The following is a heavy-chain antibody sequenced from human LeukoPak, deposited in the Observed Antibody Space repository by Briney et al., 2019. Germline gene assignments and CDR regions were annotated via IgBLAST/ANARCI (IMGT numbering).Heavy chain of an antibody. CDR2: INSDGSST. D-gene: IGHD2-2*01. CDR3: AKDQGCSSTSCQYYYYGMDV. V-gene: IGHV3-74*01. Sequence: QPGGSLRLSCAASGFTFSSYWMHWVRQAPGKGLVWVSRINSDGSSTSYADSVKGRFTISRDNAKNSLYLQMNSLRAEDTALYYCAKDQGCSSTSCQYYYYGMDVWGQGTTVTVSS. J-gene: IGHJ6*02. CDR1: GFTFSSYW.